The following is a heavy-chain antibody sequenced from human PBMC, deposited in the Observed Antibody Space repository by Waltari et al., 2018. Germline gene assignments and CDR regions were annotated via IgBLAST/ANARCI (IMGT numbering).Heavy chain of an antibody. D-gene: IGHD3-16*01. CDR1: GLTFSIYS. CDR2: ISSTSSSM. Sequence: EVQLVESGGGLIQPGGSLRLSCAVSGLTFSIYSMNWVRQTPEKGLEWVSYISSTSSSMYYADSVKGRFIISRDNAKKSVYLQMNRLRVDDSAVYYCASGHDGTSFVLSFWGQGTKVTVSS. J-gene: IGHJ3*01. V-gene: IGHV3-48*01. CDR3: ASGHDGTSFVLSF.